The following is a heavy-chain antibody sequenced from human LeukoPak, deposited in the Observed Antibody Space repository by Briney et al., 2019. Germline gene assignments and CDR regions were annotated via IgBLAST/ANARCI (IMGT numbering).Heavy chain of an antibody. Sequence: PWGSLSLTCAASGFTFNRYCWHWVRQAPGKGLVWVSRINSDGNSASYADSVKGRFAISRDNAKNTLYLQMNRLRAEDTAVYYCARAYYVSSGRNFEYLGQGNLVNVSS. V-gene: IGHV3-74*01. CDR1: GFTFNRYC. CDR3: ARAYYVSSGRNFEY. J-gene: IGHJ4*01. CDR2: INSDGNSA. D-gene: IGHD3-22*01.